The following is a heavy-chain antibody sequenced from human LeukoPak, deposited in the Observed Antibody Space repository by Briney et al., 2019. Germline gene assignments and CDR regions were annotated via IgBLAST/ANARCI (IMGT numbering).Heavy chain of an antibody. CDR2: ISSSSSYI. Sequence: GGSLRLSCAASGFTFSGYSMNWVRQAPGKGLEWVSSISSSSSYIYYADSVKGRFTISRDNAKNSLYLQMNSLRAEDTAVYYCAIGYSGYDYRGGYWGQGTLVTVSS. CDR3: AIGYSGYDYRGGY. D-gene: IGHD5-12*01. J-gene: IGHJ4*02. CDR1: GFTFSGYS. V-gene: IGHV3-21*01.